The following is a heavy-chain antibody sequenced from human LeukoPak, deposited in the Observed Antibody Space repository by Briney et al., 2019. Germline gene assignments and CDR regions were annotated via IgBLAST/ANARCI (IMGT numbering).Heavy chain of an antibody. V-gene: IGHV3-21*01. Sequence: GGSLLQSFWGSGFKLCSQMMAWGRQAPGKGLEWVSSISSSSSYIHYADSVKGRFTISRDNAKNSLYLQMNSLRADDTAVYYCRRDHKSNNSWSWFDPWGQGTLVTVSS. J-gene: IGHJ5*02. CDR1: GFKLCSQM. D-gene: IGHD3-3*01. CDR2: ISSSSSYI. CDR3: RRDHKSNNSWSWFDP.